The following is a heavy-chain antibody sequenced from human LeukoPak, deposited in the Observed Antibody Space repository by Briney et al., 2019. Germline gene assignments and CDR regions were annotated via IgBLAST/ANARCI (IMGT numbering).Heavy chain of an antibody. D-gene: IGHD5-18*01. Sequence: PSETLSLTCTVSGGSISSYYWSWIRQPAGKGLEWIGRIHISGSTNYNPSLKSRLTISVDTSKNQFSLKLSSVTAADTAVYYCARDGGYSYGYSLDRWGQGTLVTVSS. V-gene: IGHV4-4*07. J-gene: IGHJ5*02. CDR1: GGSISSYY. CDR2: IHISGST. CDR3: ARDGGYSYGYSLDR.